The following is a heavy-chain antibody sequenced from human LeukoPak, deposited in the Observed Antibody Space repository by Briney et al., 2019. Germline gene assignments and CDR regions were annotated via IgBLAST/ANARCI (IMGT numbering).Heavy chain of an antibody. CDR2: ISAYNGNT. J-gene: IGHJ6*04. CDR1: GYTFTSYG. D-gene: IGHD1-20*01. V-gene: IGHV1-18*04. CDR3: ARVSLTGTRLLYYYYYGMDV. Sequence: ASVKVSCKASGYTFTSYGISGVRQAPGQGLDWMGWISAYNGNTHYAQKLQGRVTLTTDTSTSTAYMELRSLRSDDTAVYYCARVSLTGTRLLYYYYYGMDVWGKGTTVTVSS.